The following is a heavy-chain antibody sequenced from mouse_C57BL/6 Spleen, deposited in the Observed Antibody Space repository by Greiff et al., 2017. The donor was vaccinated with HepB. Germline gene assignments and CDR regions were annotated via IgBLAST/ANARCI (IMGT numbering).Heavy chain of an antibody. J-gene: IGHJ3*01. CDR3: GRSSSTFPWFAY. D-gene: IGHD1-1*01. CDR1: GYTFTSYW. V-gene: IGHV1-59*01. CDR2: IDPSDSYT. Sequence: QVQLKQPGAELVRPGTSVKLSCKASGYTFTSYWMHWVKQRPGQGLEWIGVIDPSDSYTNYNQKFKGKATLTVDTSSSTAYMQLSSLTSEDSAVYYCGRSSSTFPWFAYWGQGTLVTVSA.